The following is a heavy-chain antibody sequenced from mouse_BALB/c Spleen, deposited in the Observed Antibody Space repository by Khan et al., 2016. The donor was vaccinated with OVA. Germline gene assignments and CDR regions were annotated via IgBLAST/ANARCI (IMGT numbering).Heavy chain of an antibody. V-gene: IGHV3-2*02. Sequence: EVELVESGPGLVKPSQSLSLTCTVTGYSITSDYAWNWIRQFPGNKLEWMGYITYSGSTSYIPSFKGLISITRDTSKNQFFLQLNSVTTEDTATYYCARWFAYWGQGTLVTVSA. CDR3: ARWFAY. CDR2: ITYSGST. J-gene: IGHJ3*01. CDR1: GYSITSDYA.